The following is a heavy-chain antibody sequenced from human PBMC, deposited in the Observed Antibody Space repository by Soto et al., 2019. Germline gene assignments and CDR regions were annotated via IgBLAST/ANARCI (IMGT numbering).Heavy chain of an antibody. CDR3: AKDHSSTFDY. D-gene: IGHD6-13*01. CDR2: ISYDGSNK. CDR1: GFTFSSYG. V-gene: IGHV3-30*18. J-gene: IGHJ4*02. Sequence: GGSLRLSCAASGFTFSSYGMHWVRQAPGKGLEWVAVISYDGSNKYYADSVKGRFTISRDNSKNTLYLQMNSLRAEDTAVYYCAKDHSSTFDYWGQGTLVTVSS.